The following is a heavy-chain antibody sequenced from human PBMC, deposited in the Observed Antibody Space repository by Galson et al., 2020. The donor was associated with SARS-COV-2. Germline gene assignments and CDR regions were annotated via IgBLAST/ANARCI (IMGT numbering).Heavy chain of an antibody. CDR1: GFTFSNAW. V-gene: IGHV3-15*01. CDR3: TSLIVVVTAGLYYFDY. Sequence: GGSLRLSCAASGFTFSNAWMSWVRQAPGKGLEWVGRIKSKTDGGTTDYAAPVKGRFTISRDDSKNTLYLQMNSLKTEDTAVYYCTSLIVVVTAGLYYFDYWGQGTLVTVSS. J-gene: IGHJ4*02. CDR2: IKSKTDGGTT. D-gene: IGHD2-21*02.